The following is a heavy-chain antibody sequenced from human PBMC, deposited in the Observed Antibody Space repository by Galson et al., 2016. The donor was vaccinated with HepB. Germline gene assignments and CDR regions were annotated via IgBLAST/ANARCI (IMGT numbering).Heavy chain of an antibody. V-gene: IGHV4-4*02. CDR3: ARSPPWSGYFDS. D-gene: IGHD3-3*01. Sequence: SLTCAVSDGSITSNKWWSWVRQTPRKGLEWIGEIYHSGSTNYNPSLKSRVTISVDKSKNQFSLRLTSVTAADTAVYYCARSPPWSGYFDSWGQGTLVTVSS. CDR2: IYHSGST. J-gene: IGHJ4*02. CDR1: DGSITSNKW.